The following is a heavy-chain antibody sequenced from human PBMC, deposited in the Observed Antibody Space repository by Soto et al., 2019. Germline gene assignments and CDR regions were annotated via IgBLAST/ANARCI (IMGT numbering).Heavy chain of an antibody. D-gene: IGHD6-19*01. Sequence: GGSLRLSCAASGFTFSSYWMSWVRQAPGKGLEWVANIKQDGSEKYYVDSVKGRFTISRDNAKNSLYLQMNSLRAEDTAVYYCARDLPVYEQWLGNYYMDVWGKGTTVTVSS. CDR2: IKQDGSEK. CDR3: ARDLPVYEQWLGNYYMDV. J-gene: IGHJ6*03. V-gene: IGHV3-7*01. CDR1: GFTFSSYW.